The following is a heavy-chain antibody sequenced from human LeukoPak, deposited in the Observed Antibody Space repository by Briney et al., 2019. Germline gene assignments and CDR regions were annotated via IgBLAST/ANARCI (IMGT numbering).Heavy chain of an antibody. V-gene: IGHV4-30-4*01. D-gene: IGHD3-10*01. J-gene: IGHJ4*02. CDR3: AREIHYYGSGSYDY. Sequence: SETLSLTCTVSGGSISNGDYYWSWIRQPPGKGLEWIGYIYYSGSTYYNPSLKSRVTISVDTSKNQFSLNLSSVTAADTAVYYCAREIHYYGSGSYDYWGQGTLVTVSS. CDR1: GGSISNGDYY. CDR2: IYYSGST.